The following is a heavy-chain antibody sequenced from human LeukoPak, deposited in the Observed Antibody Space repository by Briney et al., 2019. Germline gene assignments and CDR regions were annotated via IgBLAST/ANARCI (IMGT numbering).Heavy chain of an antibody. CDR2: IYPGDSDT. Sequence: GESLQISCKGYGYSFTSYWIGWVRHVPGKGLEWMGLIYPGDSDTRYSPSIEGQFTISADQSISSAYLQWSSLKASDTAMYYCARRDISGRDAFDIWGQGTMVTVSS. V-gene: IGHV5-51*01. J-gene: IGHJ3*02. CDR1: GYSFTSYW. CDR3: ARRDISGRDAFDI. D-gene: IGHD2-21*01.